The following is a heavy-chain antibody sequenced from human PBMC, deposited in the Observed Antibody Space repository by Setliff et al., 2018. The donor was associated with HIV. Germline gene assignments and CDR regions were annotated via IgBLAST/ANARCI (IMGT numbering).Heavy chain of an antibody. V-gene: IGHV4-59*08. CDR1: GGSISNYY. J-gene: IGHJ3*02. CDR3: ARHSITLVVGVPERDDAFDI. CDR2: ISSSGRT. D-gene: IGHD3-22*01. Sequence: PSETLSLTCTVSGGSISNYYWSWIRQPPGKGLEWIGYISSSGRTSYNPSLKSRVTMSLDTSKNQYSLKVNSVTAADTAVYYCARHSITLVVGVPERDDAFDIWGRGTMVTVSS.